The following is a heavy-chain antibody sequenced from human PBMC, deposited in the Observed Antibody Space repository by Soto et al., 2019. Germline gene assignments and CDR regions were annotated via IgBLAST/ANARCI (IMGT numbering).Heavy chain of an antibody. CDR1: GFMFSIYT. D-gene: IGHD3-16*01. V-gene: IGHV3-48*02. J-gene: IGHJ5*02. CDR3: ARLYGTSRVWTWFDP. Sequence: VQLVESGGGLVQPGGSLRLSCEASGFMFSIYTLNWVRQAPGKGLEWISYISAGSDAIHYADSVKGRFTVSRDNAKNSLYLQMNSLRDEDTAVYFCARLYGTSRVWTWFDPWGQGTLVTVSS. CDR2: ISAGSDAI.